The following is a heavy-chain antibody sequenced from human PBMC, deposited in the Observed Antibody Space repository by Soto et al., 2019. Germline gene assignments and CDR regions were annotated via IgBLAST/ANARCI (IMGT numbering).Heavy chain of an antibody. D-gene: IGHD3-22*01. Sequence: GGSLRLSCAASGFTFSSYSMNWVRQAPGKGLEWVSYVSSSSSTIYYADSVKGRFTISRDNAKNSLYLQMNGLRDEDTAVYYCARDYYDSSGYYYPLDYWGQGTLVTV. V-gene: IGHV3-48*02. CDR3: ARDYYDSSGYYYPLDY. J-gene: IGHJ4*02. CDR2: VSSSSSTI. CDR1: GFTFSSYS.